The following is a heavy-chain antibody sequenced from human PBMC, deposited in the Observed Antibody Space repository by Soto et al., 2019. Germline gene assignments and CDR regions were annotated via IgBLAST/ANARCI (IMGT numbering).Heavy chain of an antibody. CDR3: ARDMIKGGRWLQLSCYGMDL. Sequence: LRLSCAASGFTFSSYSMNWVRQAPGKGLEWVSSISSSSSYIYYADSVKGRLTISRDNAKNSLYLQMNSLRAEDTAVYYCARDMIKGGRWLQLSCYGMDLWGQGTTVTVSS. CDR1: GFTFSSYS. CDR2: ISSSSSYI. V-gene: IGHV3-21*01. J-gene: IGHJ6*02. D-gene: IGHD3-16*01.